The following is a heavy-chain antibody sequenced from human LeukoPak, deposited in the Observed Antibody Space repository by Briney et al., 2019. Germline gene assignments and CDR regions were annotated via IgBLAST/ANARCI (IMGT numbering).Heavy chain of an antibody. CDR3: AADSSGWLPNY. D-gene: IGHD6-19*01. V-gene: IGHV1-2*02. J-gene: IGHJ4*02. CDR2: INPNGGGT. CDR1: GYTFTDYY. Sequence: GASVKVSCKASGYTFTDYYIHWVRQAPGQGLQWMGWINPNGGGTNYEEEFRGRVTMTRDTSLSTAYMDLSSLTSDDTAVYYCAADSSGWLPNYWGQGTLVTVSS.